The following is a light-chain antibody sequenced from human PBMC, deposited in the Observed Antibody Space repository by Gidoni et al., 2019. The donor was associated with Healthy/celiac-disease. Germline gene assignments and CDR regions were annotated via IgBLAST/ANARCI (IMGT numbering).Light chain of an antibody. CDR2: DAS. CDR3: QRRSNWPPVT. CDR1: QSVSSY. Sequence: EILLPQSPATLSLSPGERATPSCRASQSVSSYLAWYQQKPGQAPRLIIYDASNRAPGIPARFSGSGSGTDFTLTISSLEPEDFAVYYCQRRSNWPPVTFGQGTKVEIK. V-gene: IGKV3-11*01. J-gene: IGKJ1*01.